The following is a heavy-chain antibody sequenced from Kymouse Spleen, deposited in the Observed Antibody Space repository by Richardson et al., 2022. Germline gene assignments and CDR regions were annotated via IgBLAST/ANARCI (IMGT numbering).Heavy chain of an antibody. Sequence: QVQLQQWGAGLLKPSETLSLTCAVYGGSFSGYYWSWIRQPPGKGLEWIGEINHSGSTNYNPSLKSRVTISVDTSKNQFSLKLSSVTAADTAVYYCASLHTVTYYYYYYYGMDVWGQGTTVTVSS. CDR3: ASLHTVTYYYYYYYGMDV. D-gene: IGHD4-11,IGHD4-11*01. V-gene: IGHV4-34*01. J-gene: IGHJ6*02. CDR1: GGSFSGYY. CDR2: INHSGST.